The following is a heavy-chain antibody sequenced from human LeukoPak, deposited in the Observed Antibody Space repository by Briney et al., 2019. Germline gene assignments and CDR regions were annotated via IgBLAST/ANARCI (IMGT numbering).Heavy chain of an antibody. J-gene: IGHJ6*03. V-gene: IGHV1-8*03. CDR3: ARGISRVLELRFLEWFSMDV. D-gene: IGHD3-3*01. CDR2: MNPNSGNT. CDR1: GYTFTSYD. Sequence: GASVKVSCKASGYTFTSYDINWVRQATGQGLEWMGWMNPNSGNTGYAQKFQGRVTITRNTSISTAYMELSSLRSEDTAVYYCARGISRVLELRFLEWFSMDVWGKGTTVTVSS.